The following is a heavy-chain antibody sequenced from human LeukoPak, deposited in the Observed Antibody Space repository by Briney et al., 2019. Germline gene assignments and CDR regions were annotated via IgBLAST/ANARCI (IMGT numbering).Heavy chain of an antibody. J-gene: IGHJ4*02. CDR2: ISSSSSTI. CDR1: GFTFSSYS. Sequence: GGSLRLSCAASGFTFSSYSMNWVRQAPGKGLEWVSYISSSSSTIYYADSVKGRFTISRDNAKNSLHLQMNSLRAEDTAVYYCARLDSSPYWGQGTLVTVSS. V-gene: IGHV3-48*04. D-gene: IGHD6-13*01. CDR3: ARLDSSPY.